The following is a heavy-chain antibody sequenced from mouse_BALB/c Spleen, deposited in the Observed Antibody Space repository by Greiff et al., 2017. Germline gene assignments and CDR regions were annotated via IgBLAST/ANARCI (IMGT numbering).Heavy chain of an antibody. Sequence: DVHLVESGGGLVQPGGSLRLSCATSGFTFTDYYMSWVRQPPGKALEWLGFIRNKANGYTTEYSASVKGRFTISRDNSQSILYLQMNTLRAEDSATYYCARGRDYAMDYWGQGTSVTVSS. CDR3: ARGRDYAMDY. J-gene: IGHJ4*01. CDR1: GFTFTDYY. CDR2: IRNKANGYTT. V-gene: IGHV7-3*02.